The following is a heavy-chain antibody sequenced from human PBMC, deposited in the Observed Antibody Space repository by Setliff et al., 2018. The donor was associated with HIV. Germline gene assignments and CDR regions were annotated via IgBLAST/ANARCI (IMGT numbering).Heavy chain of an antibody. J-gene: IGHJ2*01. CDR1: GGSISSRSYY. V-gene: IGHV4-39*01. D-gene: IGHD3-10*01. CDR3: ARHPAEGSGSYAALKRYFDL. CDR2: IYYSGST. Sequence: SETLSLTCSVPGGSISSRSYYWGWIRQPPGKGLEWIGSIYYSGSTYYNPSLKSRVTISRDTSKNHFSLKLSSVTAADTAIYYCARHPAEGSGSYAALKRYFDLWGRGTLVT.